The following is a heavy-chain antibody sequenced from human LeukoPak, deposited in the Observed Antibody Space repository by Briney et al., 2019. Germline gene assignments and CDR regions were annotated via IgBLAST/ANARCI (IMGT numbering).Heavy chain of an antibody. D-gene: IGHD2-15*01. V-gene: IGHV3-48*03. Sequence: GGSLRLSCAASGFTVSTYEMNWVRQAPGKGLEWISYISTSGSTIYYADSVKGRFTISRNNAKNSLYLQMNSLRAEDTAVYYCARHRSGGSQDDAFDIWGQGTMVTVSS. CDR3: ARHRSGGSQDDAFDI. J-gene: IGHJ3*02. CDR2: ISTSGSTI. CDR1: GFTVSTYE.